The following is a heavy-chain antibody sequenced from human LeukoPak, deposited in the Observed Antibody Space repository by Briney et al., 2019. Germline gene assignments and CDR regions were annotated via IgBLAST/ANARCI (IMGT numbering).Heavy chain of an antibody. CDR3: ARDMGRPGYSGYFDY. J-gene: IGHJ4*02. CDR1: GGSISSYY. D-gene: IGHD5-12*01. V-gene: IGHV4-59*01. CDR2: IYYSGST. Sequence: TSETLSLTCTVSGGSISSYYWSWIRQPPGKGLEWIGYIYYSGSTNYNPSLKSRVTILVDTSKNQFSLKLSSVTAADTAVYYCARDMGRPGYSGYFDYWGQGTLVTVSS.